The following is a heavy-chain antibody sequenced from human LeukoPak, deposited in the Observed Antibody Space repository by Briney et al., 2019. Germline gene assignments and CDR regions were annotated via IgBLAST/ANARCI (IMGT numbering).Heavy chain of an antibody. J-gene: IGHJ4*02. CDR2: ISTTSIYI. V-gene: IGHV3-21*01. CDR1: GFTFSSYN. D-gene: IGHD6-19*01. Sequence: GGSLRLSCAASGFTFSSYNMNWVRQAPGKGLEWVSSISTTSIYIYYADSVKGRFTISRDNAKNSLYLQMNSLRAEDTAVYYCASPGYSSGWYARWGQGTLVTVSS. CDR3: ASPGYSSGWYAR.